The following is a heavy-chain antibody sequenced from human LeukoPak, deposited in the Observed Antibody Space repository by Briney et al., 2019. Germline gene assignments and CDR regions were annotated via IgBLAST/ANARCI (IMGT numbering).Heavy chain of an antibody. D-gene: IGHD6-13*01. CDR2: INHSGST. V-gene: IGHV4-34*01. CDR1: GGSFSGYY. J-gene: IGHJ4*02. CDR3: ARDYSSPALYYFDY. Sequence: SETLSLTCAVYGGSFSGYYWSWIRQPPGKGLEWIGEINHSGSTNYNPSLKSRVTISVDTSKNQFPLKLSSVTAADTAVYYCARDYSSPALYYFDYWGQGTLVTVSS.